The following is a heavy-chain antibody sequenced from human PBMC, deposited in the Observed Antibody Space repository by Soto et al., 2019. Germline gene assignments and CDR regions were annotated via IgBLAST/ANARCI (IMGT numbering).Heavy chain of an antibody. D-gene: IGHD2-15*01. CDR3: ARGGRYCSGGSCSHKGYYYYGMDV. CDR1: GGSFSGYY. V-gene: IGHV4-34*01. Sequence: SETLSLTCAVYGGSFSGYYWSWIRQPPGKGLEWIGEINHSGSTNYNPSLKSRVTISVDTSKNQFSLKLSSVTAADTAVYYCARGGRYCSGGSCSHKGYYYYGMDVWGQGTTVTVSS. J-gene: IGHJ6*02. CDR2: INHSGST.